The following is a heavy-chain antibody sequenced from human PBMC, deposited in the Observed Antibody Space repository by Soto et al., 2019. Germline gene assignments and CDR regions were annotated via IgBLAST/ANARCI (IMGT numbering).Heavy chain of an antibody. CDR2: INAGNGNT. V-gene: IGHV1-3*01. D-gene: IGHD6-13*01. Sequence: QVPLVQSGAEVKKPGASVKVSCKASGYTFTSYAMHWVRQAPGQRLEWMGWINAGNGNTKYSQKFQGRVTITRDTSASTAYMELSSLRSEDTAVYYCASRSAGGAAAGLFDYWGQGTLVTVSS. J-gene: IGHJ4*02. CDR1: GYTFTSYA. CDR3: ASRSAGGAAAGLFDY.